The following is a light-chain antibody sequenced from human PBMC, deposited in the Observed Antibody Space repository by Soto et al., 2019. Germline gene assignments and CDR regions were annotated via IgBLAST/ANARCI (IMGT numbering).Light chain of an antibody. J-gene: IGKJ1*01. CDR3: HQYHNFPRT. CDR1: QSINGW. CDR2: KAS. V-gene: IGKV1-5*03. Sequence: DIQLTQSPSTLSASVGDRVTITCRASQSINGWLAWYQQKPGQAPNLLIYKASTLESGVPSRFSGSGSGKEFTLTVSSLQPDDFATYYCHQYHNFPRTFGQGTKVEI.